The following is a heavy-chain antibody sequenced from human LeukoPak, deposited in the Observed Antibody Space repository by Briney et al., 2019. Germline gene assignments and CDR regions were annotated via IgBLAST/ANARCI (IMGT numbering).Heavy chain of an antibody. Sequence: GGSLRLSCAASGFTFSNYEMSWVRQAPGKGLEWVANIKQDGSEKYYVDSVKGRFTISRDNAKNSLYLQMNSLRAEDTAVYYCARHYYYYMDVWGKGTTVTVSS. V-gene: IGHV3-7*01. CDR2: IKQDGSEK. CDR3: ARHYYYYMDV. CDR1: GFTFSNYE. J-gene: IGHJ6*03.